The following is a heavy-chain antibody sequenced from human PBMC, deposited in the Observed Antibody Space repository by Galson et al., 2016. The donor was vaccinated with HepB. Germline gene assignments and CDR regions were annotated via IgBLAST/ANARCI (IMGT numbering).Heavy chain of an antibody. J-gene: IGHJ4*02. CDR2: INSDGSSI. CDR1: GLTLSTYW. V-gene: IGHV3-74*03. Sequence: SLRLSCAPSGLTLSTYWMHWVRQAPGKGLVWVSRINSDGSSITYADSVKGRFTVSSDDAKNTLYLQMNSLTADDTAVYYCAREGRSDYFDYWGQGTLVTVSS. CDR3: AREGRSDYFDY.